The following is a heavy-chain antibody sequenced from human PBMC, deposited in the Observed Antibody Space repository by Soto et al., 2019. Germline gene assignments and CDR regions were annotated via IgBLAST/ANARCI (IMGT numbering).Heavy chain of an antibody. CDR2: ITGSGRST. V-gene: IGHV3-23*01. J-gene: IGHJ5*02. D-gene: IGHD2-21*02. Sequence: EVQLLESGGGWEHSGGSLRLSCAASGFTFSHYAMTWVRQAPGKGLQWLSSITGSGRSTYYADSVKGRFTISRDNSKNTLYLEMHSLRAEDTALYYCAKGGSYCGGDCLGTWLDPWGQGTTVTVSS. CDR1: GFTFSHYA. CDR3: AKGGSYCGGDCLGTWLDP.